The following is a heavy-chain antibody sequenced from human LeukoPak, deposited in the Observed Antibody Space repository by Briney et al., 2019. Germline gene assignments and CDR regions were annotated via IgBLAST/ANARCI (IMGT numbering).Heavy chain of an antibody. V-gene: IGHV4-59*08. CDR2: IYYSGST. Sequence: SETLSLTCTVSGGSLNSYYWSWIRQPPGKGLEWIGYIYYSGSTNYNPSLKSRVTISIDTSKNQFSLKLSSVTAADTAVYYCARRSIQDWFDPWGQGTLVTVSS. CDR1: GGSLNSYY. J-gene: IGHJ5*02. D-gene: IGHD2-21*01. CDR3: ARRSIQDWFDP.